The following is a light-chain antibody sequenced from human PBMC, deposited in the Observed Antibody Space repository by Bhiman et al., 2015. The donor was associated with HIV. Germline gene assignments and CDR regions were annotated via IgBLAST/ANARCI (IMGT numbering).Light chain of an antibody. CDR1: SRDVGGYDY. Sequence: QSALTQPASVSGSPGQSITISCTGTSRDVGGYDYVSWYQQHPGKAPQLIIYDVTKRPSGVSNRFSGSKSVNTASLTISGLQAEDEADYYCSSYTTSSTFLFGTGTKVTVL. CDR2: DVT. CDR3: SSYTTSSTFL. J-gene: IGLJ1*01. V-gene: IGLV2-14*03.